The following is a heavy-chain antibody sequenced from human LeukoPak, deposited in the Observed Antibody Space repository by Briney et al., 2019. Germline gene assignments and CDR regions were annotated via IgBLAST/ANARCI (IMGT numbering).Heavy chain of an antibody. CDR3: ARHGGFASPLGY. CDR2: IYYSGST. CDR1: GGSISSYF. Sequence: PSETLSLTCTVSGGSISSYFWSWIRQPPGKGLEWIGYIYYSGSTNYNPSLKSRVTISVDTSKNQFSLKLSSVTAADTAVYYCARHGGFASPLGYWGQGTLVTVSS. D-gene: IGHD3-16*01. V-gene: IGHV4-59*08. J-gene: IGHJ4*02.